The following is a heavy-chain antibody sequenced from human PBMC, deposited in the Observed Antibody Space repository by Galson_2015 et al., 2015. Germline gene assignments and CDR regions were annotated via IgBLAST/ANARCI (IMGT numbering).Heavy chain of an antibody. Sequence: SVKVSCKASGGTFSSYAISWVRQAPGQGLEWMGGIIPIFGTANYAQKFQGRVTITADESTSTAYMELSSLRSEDTAVYYCARGGLRHGPYYYDSSILAFDIWGQGTMVTVSS. CDR1: GGTFSSYA. CDR2: IIPIFGTA. J-gene: IGHJ3*02. V-gene: IGHV1-69*13. CDR3: ARGGLRHGPYYYDSSILAFDI. D-gene: IGHD3-22*01.